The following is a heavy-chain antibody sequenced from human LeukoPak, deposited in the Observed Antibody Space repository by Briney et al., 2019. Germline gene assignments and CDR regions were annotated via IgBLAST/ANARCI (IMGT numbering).Heavy chain of an antibody. D-gene: IGHD3-9*01. V-gene: IGHV3-23*01. CDR1: GFTFGTSA. CDR2: ISGSGGST. CDR3: AKAKGYFDWLFEGNYFDY. Sequence: PGGSLRLSCAASGFTFGTSAMSWVRQAPGKGLEWVSAISGSGGSTNYADSVKGRFTISRDNSKNTLYLQMNSLRAEDTAVYYCAKAKGYFDWLFEGNYFDYWGQATLVTVSS. J-gene: IGHJ4*02.